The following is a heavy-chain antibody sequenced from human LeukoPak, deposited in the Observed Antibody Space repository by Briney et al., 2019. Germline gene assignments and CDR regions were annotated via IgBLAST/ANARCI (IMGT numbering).Heavy chain of an antibody. V-gene: IGHV4-59*01. D-gene: IGHD6-19*01. CDR3: ARVLAVAGTPFDY. CDR2: IYYSGST. Sequence: SETLSLTCTVSGGSIGSYYWNWIRQPPGKGLEWIGYIYYSGSTHYNPSLKSRAAISVDTSKNHFSLKLSSVTAADTAVYYCARVLAVAGTPFDYWGQGTLVTVSS. J-gene: IGHJ4*02. CDR1: GGSIGSYY.